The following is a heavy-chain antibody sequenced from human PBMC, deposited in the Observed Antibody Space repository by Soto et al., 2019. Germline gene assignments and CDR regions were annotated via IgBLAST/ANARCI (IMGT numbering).Heavy chain of an antibody. CDR2: IIPIFGTA. J-gene: IGHJ4*02. CDR1: GGTFSSYA. Sequence: SVKVSCKASGGTFSSYAISWVRQAPGQGLEWMRGIIPIFGTANYAQKFQGRVTMTTDTSTSTAYMELRSLRSDDTAVYYCARVDTYSSGVGDYWGQGTLVTVSS. V-gene: IGHV1-69*05. D-gene: IGHD6-19*01. CDR3: ARVDTYSSGVGDY.